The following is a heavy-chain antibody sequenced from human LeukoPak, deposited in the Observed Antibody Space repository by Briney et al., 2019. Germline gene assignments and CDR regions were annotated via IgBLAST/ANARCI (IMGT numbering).Heavy chain of an antibody. CDR2: IGTAGDT. D-gene: IGHD1-14*01. V-gene: IGHV3-13*03. CDR1: GFTFSSYD. J-gene: IGHJ4*02. Sequence: GGSLRLSCAACGFTFSSYDMHWVRQATGKGLEWVSAIGTAGDTYYPGSVKGQFTISRDNSKNTLYLQMNSLRAEDTAVYYCAKDRRPTVTTYFDYWGQGTLVTVSS. CDR3: AKDRRPTVTTYFDY.